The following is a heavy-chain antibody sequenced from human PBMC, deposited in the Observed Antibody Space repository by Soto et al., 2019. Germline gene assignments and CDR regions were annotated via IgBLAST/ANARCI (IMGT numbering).Heavy chain of an antibody. J-gene: IGHJ4*02. CDR3: ARKVRDYNFDY. V-gene: IGHV1-2*02. Sequence: GASVKVSCKASGYTFTGYYMHWVRQAPGQGLEWMGWTNPDSGATKYTQKFQGRVTMTRDTSTSTAYMELSRLRSDDTAFYYCARKVRDYNFDYWGQGALVTVSS. D-gene: IGHD4-17*01. CDR1: GYTFTGYY. CDR2: TNPDSGAT.